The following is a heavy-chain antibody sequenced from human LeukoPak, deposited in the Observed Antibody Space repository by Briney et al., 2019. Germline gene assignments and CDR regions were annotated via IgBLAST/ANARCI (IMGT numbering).Heavy chain of an antibody. Sequence: ASVKVSCKASGYSLTSYSIHWVRQAPGQGLEWMGIINPSGDSTSHAQKFQGRVTMTRDMSTSTVYMELSSLGSEDTAVYYCARGHGSGYTNWFDPWGQGTQVTVSS. CDR3: ARGHGSGYTNWFDP. D-gene: IGHD3-10*01. J-gene: IGHJ5*02. CDR2: INPSGDST. V-gene: IGHV1-46*01. CDR1: GYSLTSYS.